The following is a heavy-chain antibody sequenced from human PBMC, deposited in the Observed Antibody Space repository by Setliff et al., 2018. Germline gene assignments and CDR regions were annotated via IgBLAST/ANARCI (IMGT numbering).Heavy chain of an antibody. CDR2: IYTRGST. J-gene: IGHJ3*02. CDR1: GGSISNYY. CDR3: ARKGISALSGAFDM. D-gene: IGHD1-26*01. Sequence: SETLSLTCTVSGGSISNYYWSWIRQPAGKGLEWIGRIYTRGSTNYNPSLKSRVTMSVDTSKNQFSLKLSSVTAADTAVYYCARKGISALSGAFDMWGQGTMVTVSS. V-gene: IGHV4-4*07.